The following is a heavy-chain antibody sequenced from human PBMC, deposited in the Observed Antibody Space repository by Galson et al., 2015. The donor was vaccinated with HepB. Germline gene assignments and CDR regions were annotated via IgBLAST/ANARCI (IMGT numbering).Heavy chain of an antibody. D-gene: IGHD4-17*01. CDR1: GYTFTSYG. J-gene: IGHJ4*02. Sequence: SVKVSCKASGYTFTSYGISWVLQAPGQGLEWMGWISAYNGNTNYAQKLQGRVTMTTGTSTSTAYMELRSLRSDDTAVYYCARDESPDYGDYYWGQGTLVTVSS. CDR3: ARDESPDYGDYY. CDR2: ISAYNGNT. V-gene: IGHV1-18*04.